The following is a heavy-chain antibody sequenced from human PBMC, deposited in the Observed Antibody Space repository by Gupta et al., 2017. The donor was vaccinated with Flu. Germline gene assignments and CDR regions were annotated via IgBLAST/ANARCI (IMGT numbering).Heavy chain of an antibody. J-gene: IGHJ4*02. CDR2: IYHSGST. CDR3: ARRAQSSGSYKYAYFDY. D-gene: IGHD1-26*01. CDR1: GYSISSGYY. V-gene: IGHV4-38-2*01. Sequence: QVQLQESGPGLVKPSETLSLTCAVSGYSISSGYYWGWIRQPPGKGLEWIGSIYHSGSTYYNPSLKSRVTISVDTSKNQFSLKLSSVTAADTAVYYCARRAQSSGSYKYAYFDYWGQGTLVTVSS.